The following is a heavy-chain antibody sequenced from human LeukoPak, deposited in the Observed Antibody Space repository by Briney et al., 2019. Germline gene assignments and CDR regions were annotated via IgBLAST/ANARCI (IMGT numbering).Heavy chain of an antibody. CDR3: AIYYYDSSGYPH. D-gene: IGHD3-22*01. CDR2: MNPSSGNT. V-gene: IGHV1-8*02. J-gene: IGHJ4*02. CDR1: GYTFTSYG. Sequence: ASVKVSCKASGYTFTSYGISWVRQAPGQGLEWMGWMNPSSGNTGYAQKFQGRVTMTRNTSISTAHMELSSLRSEDTAVYYCAIYYYDSSGYPHWGQGTLVTVSS.